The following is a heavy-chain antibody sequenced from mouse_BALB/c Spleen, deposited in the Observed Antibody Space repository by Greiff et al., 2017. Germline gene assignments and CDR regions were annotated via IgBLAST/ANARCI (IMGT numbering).Heavy chain of an antibody. V-gene: IGHV7-3*02. Sequence: EVMLVESGGGLVQPGGSLRLPCATSGFTFTDYYMSWVRQPPGKALEWLGFIRNKANGYTTEYSASVKGRFTISRDNSQSILYLQMNTLRAEDSATYYCARAIYDGYYVAYWGQGTLVTVSA. J-gene: IGHJ3*01. CDR3: ARAIYDGYYVAY. CDR1: GFTFTDYY. CDR2: IRNKANGYTT. D-gene: IGHD2-3*01.